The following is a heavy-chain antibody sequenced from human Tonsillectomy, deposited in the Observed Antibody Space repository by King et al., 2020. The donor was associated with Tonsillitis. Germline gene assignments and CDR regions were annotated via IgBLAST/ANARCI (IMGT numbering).Heavy chain of an antibody. CDR3: AKVGIGLSDWYFDL. CDR2: IAYDASYE. D-gene: IGHD3-16*01. Sequence: VQLVESGGGVVQPGRSLRLSCAASGFTFSNYGMHWLRQAPGKGLEWVALIAYDASYENYADSVKGRFAISRDNSKNTLNLEMHSLRVEDTAVYYCAKVGIGLSDWYFDLWGRGTLVTVSS. CDR1: GFTFSNYG. V-gene: IGHV3-30*18. J-gene: IGHJ2*01.